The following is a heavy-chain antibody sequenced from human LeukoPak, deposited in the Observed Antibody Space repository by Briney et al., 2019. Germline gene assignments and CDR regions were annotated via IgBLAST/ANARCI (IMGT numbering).Heavy chain of an antibody. CDR2: IYYSGST. J-gene: IGHJ4*02. CDR1: GDSINSSDYY. D-gene: IGHD7-27*01. Sequence: SETLSLTCTVSGDSINSSDYYWAWIRQPPGEGLEWIATIYYSGSTYYKPSLKSRLTISVDSFKNQFSLKMNSVTAADTAVYYCARHGNWDPFDYWGQGTLVTVSS. CDR3: ARHGNWDPFDY. V-gene: IGHV4-39*01.